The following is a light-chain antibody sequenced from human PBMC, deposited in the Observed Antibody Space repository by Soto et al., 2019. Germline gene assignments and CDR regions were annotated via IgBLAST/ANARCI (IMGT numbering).Light chain of an antibody. V-gene: IGLV1-47*01. CDR2: RDN. J-gene: IGLJ1*01. Sequence: QSVLTQPPSASGTPGQRVTISCSGSSSNIGINYVYWYQHLPGTAPKLLIYRDNQRPSGVPDRFSGSKSGTSASLAISGLRSDDEADYYCAAWDDSLSEVFGSGTKVTVL. CDR1: SSNIGINY. CDR3: AAWDDSLSEV.